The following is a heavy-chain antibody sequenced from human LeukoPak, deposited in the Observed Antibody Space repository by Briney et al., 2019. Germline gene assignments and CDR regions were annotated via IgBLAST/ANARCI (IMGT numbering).Heavy chain of an antibody. J-gene: IGHJ4*02. Sequence: GGSLRLSCAASGFTFSSYGMHWVRQAPGKGLEWVAFIRYDGSNKYYADSVKGRFTISRDNTKNTLYLQMNSLRAEDTAVYYCAKDIRNYDFWSGHHRIDYWGQGTLVTVSS. CDR1: GFTFSSYG. V-gene: IGHV3-30*02. CDR2: IRYDGSNK. CDR3: AKDIRNYDFWSGHHRIDY. D-gene: IGHD3-3*01.